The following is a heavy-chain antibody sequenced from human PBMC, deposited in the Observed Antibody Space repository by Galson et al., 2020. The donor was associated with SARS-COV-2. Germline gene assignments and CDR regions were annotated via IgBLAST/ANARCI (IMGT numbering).Heavy chain of an antibody. Sequence: GGSLRLSCAASGFTFSSYWMHWVRQAPGKGLVWVSRINTDGTTTSYADSVKGRFTISRDNANNTLYLQMNSLRAEDTAVYYCARAVAYGDYVPFGLWGQGTLVTVSS. CDR1: GFTFSSYW. J-gene: IGHJ5*02. V-gene: IGHV3-74*01. D-gene: IGHD4-17*01. CDR2: INTDGTTT. CDR3: ARAVAYGDYVPFGL.